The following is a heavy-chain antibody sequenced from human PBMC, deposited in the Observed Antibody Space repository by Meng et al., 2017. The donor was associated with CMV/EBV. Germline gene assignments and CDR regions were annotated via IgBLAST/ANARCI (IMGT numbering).Heavy chain of an antibody. CDR2: IYYSGST. D-gene: IGHD6-13*01. Sequence: SETLSLTCTVSGGSISSSSYYWGWIRQPPGKGLEWIGSIYYSGSTYYNPSLKSRVTISVDTSKNQFSLKLSSVTAADTAVYYCARLAAAGLATLDYWGQGTLVTVSP. V-gene: IGHV4-39*01. CDR3: ARLAAAGLATLDY. CDR1: GGSISSSSYY. J-gene: IGHJ4*02.